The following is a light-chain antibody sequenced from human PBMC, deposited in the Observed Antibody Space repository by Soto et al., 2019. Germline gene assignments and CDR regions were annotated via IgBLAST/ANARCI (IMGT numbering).Light chain of an antibody. Sequence: QSVLTQPPSASETPGQRVTISCSGSFSNIGSNYVCWYPQVPGAAPKILISRNDQRPSGVPDRFSGSKSGTSASLTISGLQSDDEADYYCAAWDDSLTAVVFGGGTKLTVL. V-gene: IGLV1-47*01. J-gene: IGLJ2*01. CDR2: RND. CDR3: AAWDDSLTAVV. CDR1: FSNIGSNY.